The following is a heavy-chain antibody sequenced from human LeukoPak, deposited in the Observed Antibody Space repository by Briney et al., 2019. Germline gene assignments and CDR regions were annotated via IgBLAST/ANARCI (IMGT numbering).Heavy chain of an antibody. CDR2: ISYDGSNK. J-gene: IGHJ4*02. CDR1: GFTFSFYW. V-gene: IGHV3-30*18. CDR3: AERSYGSGSYYNPL. D-gene: IGHD3-10*01. Sequence: GGSLRLSCAASGFTFSFYWMHWVRQAPGKGLEWVAVISYDGSNKYYADSVKGRFTISRDNSKNTLYLQMNSLRAEDTAVYYCAERSYGSGSYYNPLWGQGTLVTVSS.